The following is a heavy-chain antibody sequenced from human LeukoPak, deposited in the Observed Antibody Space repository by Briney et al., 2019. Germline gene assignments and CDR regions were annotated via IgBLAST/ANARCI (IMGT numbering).Heavy chain of an antibody. CDR1: GFTFSSYS. V-gene: IGHV3-48*04. Sequence: GGSLRLSCAASGFTFSSYSMNWVRQAPGKGLEWASYISSSSSTIYYADSVKGRFTISRDNAKNSLYLQMNSLRAEDTALYYCAKGVRITMVRGAFDIWGQGTMVTVSS. D-gene: IGHD3-10*01. CDR3: AKGVRITMVRGAFDI. CDR2: ISSSSSTI. J-gene: IGHJ3*02.